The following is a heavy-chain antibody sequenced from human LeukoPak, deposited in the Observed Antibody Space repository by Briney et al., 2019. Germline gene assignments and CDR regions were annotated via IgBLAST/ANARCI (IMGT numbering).Heavy chain of an antibody. CDR2: IYYSGST. J-gene: IGHJ5*02. Sequence: SETLSLTCTVSGGSISSYYWSWIRQPPGKGLEWIGYIYYSGSTNYNPSLKSRVTISVDTSKNQFSLKLSSVTAADTAVYYCARGYSSSWYNWFDPRGQGTLVTVSS. CDR3: ARGYSSSWYNWFDP. CDR1: GGSISSYY. V-gene: IGHV4-59*12. D-gene: IGHD6-13*01.